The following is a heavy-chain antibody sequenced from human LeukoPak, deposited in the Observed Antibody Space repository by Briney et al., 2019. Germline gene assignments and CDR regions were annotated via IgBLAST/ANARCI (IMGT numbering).Heavy chain of an antibody. V-gene: IGHV1-2*02. J-gene: IGHJ4*02. CDR2: INPNSGGT. CDR1: GYTFTGYY. Sequence: GASVTDSCMASGYTFTGYYMHWVGQAPGQGLEWMGWINPNSGGTKYAPEFQGRVTMTRDTSISTAYMELSRLRSDDTAVYYCARDHYCSSTSCYYRFDYWGQGTLVTVSS. CDR3: ARDHYCSSTSCYYRFDY. D-gene: IGHD2-2*01.